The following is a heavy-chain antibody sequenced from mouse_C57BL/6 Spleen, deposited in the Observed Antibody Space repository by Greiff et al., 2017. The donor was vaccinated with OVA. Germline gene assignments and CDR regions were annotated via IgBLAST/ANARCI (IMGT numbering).Heavy chain of an antibody. J-gene: IGHJ3*01. CDR2: IDPEDGDT. V-gene: IGHV14-1*01. Sequence: VQLKQSGAELVRPGASVKLSCTASGFNIKDYYMHWVKQRPEQGLEWIGRIDPEDGDTEYAPKFQGKATMTADTSSNTAYLQLSSLTSEDTAVYYCTSYYSNYPAWFAYWGQGTLVTVSA. CDR1: GFNIKDYY. CDR3: TSYYSNYPAWFAY. D-gene: IGHD2-5*01.